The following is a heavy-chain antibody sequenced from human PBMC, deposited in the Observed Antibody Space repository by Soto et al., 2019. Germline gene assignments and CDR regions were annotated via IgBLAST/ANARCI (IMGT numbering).Heavy chain of an antibody. CDR3: ARHAVSYYYYGMDV. CDR2: IYPGDSDT. CDR1: GYSFTRYW. J-gene: IGHJ6*02. V-gene: IGHV5-51*01. Sequence: GESLKISCEGSGYSFTRYWIGSVRQMPGKGLEWMGIIYPGDSDTRYSPSFQGQVTISADKSTSTAYLQWSSLKASDTAMYYCARHAVSYYYYGMDVWGQGTTITSP.